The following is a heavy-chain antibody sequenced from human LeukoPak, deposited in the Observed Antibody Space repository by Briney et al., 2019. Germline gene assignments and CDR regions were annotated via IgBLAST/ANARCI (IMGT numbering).Heavy chain of an antibody. CDR3: ARRITIFGVVIGNWFDP. D-gene: IGHD3-3*01. CDR2: INAGNGNT. V-gene: IGHV1-3*01. CDR1: GYTFTSYA. J-gene: IGHJ5*02. Sequence: ASVKVSCKASGYTFTSYAMHWVRQAPGQRLEWMGWINAGNGNTKYSQKFQGRVTITRDTSASTAYIELSSLRSEDTAVYYCARRITIFGVVIGNWFDPWGQGTLVTVSS.